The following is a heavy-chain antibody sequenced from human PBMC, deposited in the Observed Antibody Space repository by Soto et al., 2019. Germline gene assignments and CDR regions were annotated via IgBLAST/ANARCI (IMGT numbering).Heavy chain of an antibody. V-gene: IGHV3-30*18. CDR1: GFTFSSYG. Sequence: GGSLRLSCAASGFTFSSYGMHWVRQAPGKGLEWVAVISYDGSNKYYADSVKGRFTISRDNSKNTLYLQMNSLRAEDTAVYYCAKDPRHGRYFDWLLDPWGQGTLVTVYS. J-gene: IGHJ5*02. CDR3: AKDPRHGRYFDWLLDP. D-gene: IGHD3-9*01. CDR2: ISYDGSNK.